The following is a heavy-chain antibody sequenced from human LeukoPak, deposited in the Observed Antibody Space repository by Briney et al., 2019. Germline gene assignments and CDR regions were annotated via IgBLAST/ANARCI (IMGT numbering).Heavy chain of an antibody. V-gene: IGHV4-59*01. Sequence: SETLSLTCTVSGGSISSYYWRWIRQPPGKGLEWIGNIYYSGSTNYNPSLKSRVTISVDTSKNQFSLKLSSVTAADTAVYYCARVGTYYDFWSGYYRYYYYMDVWGKGTTVTVSS. D-gene: IGHD3-3*01. J-gene: IGHJ6*03. CDR3: ARVGTYYDFWSGYYRYYYYMDV. CDR2: IYYSGST. CDR1: GGSISSYY.